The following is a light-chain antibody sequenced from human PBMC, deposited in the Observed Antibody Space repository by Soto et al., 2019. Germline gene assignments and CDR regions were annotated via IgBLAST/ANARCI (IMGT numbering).Light chain of an antibody. CDR2: EAS. CDR3: QHYYTYPWT. J-gene: IGKJ1*01. V-gene: IGKV1-5*03. CDR1: QSIFRW. Sequence: DIQMTQSPSTLSASVGDRVIITCRASQSIFRWLAWYQQKPGKAPNLLIYEASTLENGVPSRFIGSGSGTEYTLTIASLQPDDYVTYYCQHYYTYPWTFGQGTKVEI.